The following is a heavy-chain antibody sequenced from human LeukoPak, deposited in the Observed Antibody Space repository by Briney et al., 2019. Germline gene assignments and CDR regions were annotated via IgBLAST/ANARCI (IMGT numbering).Heavy chain of an antibody. J-gene: IGHJ4*02. D-gene: IGHD5-18*01. CDR3: ARDRRSWIQLWLYDY. CDR1: GFTFSSYW. V-gene: IGHV3-74*01. Sequence: GGSLRLSCAASGFTFSSYWMHWVRQAPGKGLVRVSRINSDGSSTSYADSVKGRFTISRDNAKNTLYLQMNSLRAEDTAVYYCARDRRSWIQLWLYDYWGQGTLVTVSS. CDR2: INSDGSST.